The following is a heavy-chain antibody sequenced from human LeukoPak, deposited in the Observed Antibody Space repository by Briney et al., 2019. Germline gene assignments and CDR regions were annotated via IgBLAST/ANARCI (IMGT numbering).Heavy chain of an antibody. CDR1: GGSFGGYY. D-gene: IGHD4-17*01. CDR3: ARGAFFRSTVTTLRYYYYGMDV. Sequence: SETLSLTCAVYGGSFGGYYWSWIRQPPGKGLEWIGEINHSGSTNYNPSLKSRVTISVDTSKNQFSLKLSSVTAADTAVYYCARGAFFRSTVTTLRYYYYGMDVWGQGTTVTVSS. J-gene: IGHJ6*02. V-gene: IGHV4-34*01. CDR2: INHSGST.